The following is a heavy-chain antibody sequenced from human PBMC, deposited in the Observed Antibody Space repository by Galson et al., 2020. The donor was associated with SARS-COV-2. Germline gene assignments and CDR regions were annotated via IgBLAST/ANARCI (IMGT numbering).Heavy chain of an antibody. V-gene: IGHV1-69*13. CDR2: IIPIFGTA. J-gene: IGHJ6*02. Sequence: SVTVSCKASGGTFRSYAISWVRQAPGQGLEWMGGIIPIFGTANYAQKFQGRVTITADESTSTAYMELSSLRSEDTAVYYCARDRTLDYYGSGTSGMDVWGQGTTVTVSS. CDR1: GGTFRSYA. D-gene: IGHD3-10*01. CDR3: ARDRTLDYYGSGTSGMDV.